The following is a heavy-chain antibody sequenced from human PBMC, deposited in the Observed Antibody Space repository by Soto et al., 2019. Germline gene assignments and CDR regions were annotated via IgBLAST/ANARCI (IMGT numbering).Heavy chain of an antibody. J-gene: IGHJ4*02. CDR1: GYTFTSYG. D-gene: IGHD2-8*01. V-gene: IGHV1-18*04. Sequence: VASVKVSCKASGYTFTSYGISWVRQAPGQGLEWMGWISAYNGNTNYAQKLQGRVTMTTNTSTSTAYMELRSLRSDDTAVYYCARGVYDLTKGYFDYWGQRTLVTVS. CDR2: ISAYNGNT. CDR3: ARGVYDLTKGYFDY.